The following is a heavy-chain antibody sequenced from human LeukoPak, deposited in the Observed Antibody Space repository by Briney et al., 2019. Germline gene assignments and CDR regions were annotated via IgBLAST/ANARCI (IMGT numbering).Heavy chain of an antibody. J-gene: IGHJ5*02. Sequence: SETLTLTCTVSGGSISSSSYYWGWIRQPPGKGLAWIGSIYYSGSTYYNPSLKSRVTISVDTSENQFSLKLSSVTAADTAVYYCARLKWIQLWLGSNWFDPWGQGTLVTVSS. CDR2: IYYSGST. CDR1: GGSISSSSYY. V-gene: IGHV4-39*01. D-gene: IGHD5-18*01. CDR3: ARLKWIQLWLGSNWFDP.